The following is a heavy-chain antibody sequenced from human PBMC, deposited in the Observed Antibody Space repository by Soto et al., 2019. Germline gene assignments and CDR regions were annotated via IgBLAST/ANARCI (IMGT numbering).Heavy chain of an antibody. J-gene: IGHJ4*02. CDR2: ISFDGNII. D-gene: IGHD3-9*01. V-gene: IGHV3-30-3*01. CDR1: EFMFSSYA. Sequence: GGSLRLSCAASEFMFSSYAMHWIRQAPGEGLEWVAVISFDGNIIQYADSVKGRFIISRDNSKNTLYLQMNSLRGEDTAVYYCARTFDTITYYFDYWGQGTLVTVSS. CDR3: ARTFDTITYYFDY.